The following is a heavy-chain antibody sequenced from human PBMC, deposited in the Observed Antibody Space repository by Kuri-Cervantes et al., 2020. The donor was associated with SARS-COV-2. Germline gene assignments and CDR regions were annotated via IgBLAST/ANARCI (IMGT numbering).Heavy chain of an antibody. Sequence: SETLSLTCAVSGGSISSGGYSWGWLRQPPGKGLEWIGNIYHSGSTYYNPSLKSRVTISVDMPRNQFSLKVSPVTAADTAVYYCARAPNYSTSTYYFDYWGQGILVTVSS. V-gene: IGHV4-39*07. CDR3: ARAPNYSTSTYYFDY. D-gene: IGHD6-6*01. CDR1: GGSISSGGYS. CDR2: IYHSGST. J-gene: IGHJ4*02.